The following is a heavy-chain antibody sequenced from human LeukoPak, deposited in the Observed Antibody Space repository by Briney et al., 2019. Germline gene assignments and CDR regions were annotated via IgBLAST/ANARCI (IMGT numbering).Heavy chain of an antibody. D-gene: IGHD3-22*01. V-gene: IGHV1-2*02. Sequence: ASVNVSCKASGYTFTGYYMHWVRQAPGQGLEWMGWINPNSGGTNYAQKFQGRVTMTRDTSISTAYMELSRLRSDDTAVYYCARAASITMIVVALYGMDVWGQGTTVTVSS. CDR3: ARAASITMIVVALYGMDV. J-gene: IGHJ6*02. CDR1: GYTFTGYY. CDR2: INPNSGGT.